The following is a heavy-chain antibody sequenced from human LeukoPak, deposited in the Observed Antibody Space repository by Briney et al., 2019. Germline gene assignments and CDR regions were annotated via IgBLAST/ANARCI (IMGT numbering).Heavy chain of an antibody. CDR1: GGSMGRYY. CDR2: MYYSGST. D-gene: IGHD3-3*02. J-gene: IGHJ4*02. V-gene: IGHV4-59*01. Sequence: SETLSLTCTVSGGSMGRYYWSWIRQPPGKGLEWIGYMYYSGSTKYNPSLKSRVTISVDTSKNQFSLKLSSVTAADTAVYYCARSSTGSYFDYWGQGTLVTVSS. CDR3: ARSSTGSYFDY.